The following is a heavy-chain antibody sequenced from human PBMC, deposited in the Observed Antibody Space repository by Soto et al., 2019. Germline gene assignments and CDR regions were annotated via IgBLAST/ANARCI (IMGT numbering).Heavy chain of an antibody. J-gene: IGHJ6*02. CDR3: ARAHLLTRTKCYYYRYPVDV. Sequence: GGSLRLSCSASGFTFSSYAMHWVRQAPGKGLEWVAVISYDGSRQSYSDSVKGRFTISRDNSKNVLFLQMDSLRPEDTATYFCARAHLLTRTKCYYYRYPVDVWGQGTKVT. D-gene: IGHD3-10*01. V-gene: IGHV3-30*04. CDR1: GFTFSSYA. CDR2: ISYDGSRQ.